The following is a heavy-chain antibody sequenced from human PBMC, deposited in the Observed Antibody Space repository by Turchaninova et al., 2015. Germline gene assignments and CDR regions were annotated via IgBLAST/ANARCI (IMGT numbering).Heavy chain of an antibody. CDR2: INRRGST. CDR3: ARNGRHYYDSSGRMDV. V-gene: IGHV4-34*01. CDR1: GGSFSGYY. D-gene: IGHD3-22*01. Sequence: QVQLQQWGAGLLKPSETMSLTCAAYGGSFSGYYWNWVRQPPGKGLEWNGEINRRGSTNYNPSLKSRVSISVDTSKNQFSLKLRSVTAADTAVYYCARNGRHYYDSSGRMDVWGQGTTVTVSS. J-gene: IGHJ6*02.